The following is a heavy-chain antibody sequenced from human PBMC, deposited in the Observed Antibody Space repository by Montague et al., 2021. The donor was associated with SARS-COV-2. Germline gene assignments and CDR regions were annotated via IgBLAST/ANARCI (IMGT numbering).Heavy chain of an antibody. V-gene: IGHV4-39*01. Sequence: SETLSLTCTVSGGSISSSNYYWGWIRQPPGKGLEWIGSIYYSGTTYYNPSLQSRVTISVDTSKKQFSLKLSSVTAADTVVYYCARETYTSGWFQQSDYWGQGTLVTVSS. D-gene: IGHD6-19*01. J-gene: IGHJ4*02. CDR1: GGSISSSNYY. CDR2: IYYSGTT. CDR3: ARETYTSGWFQQSDY.